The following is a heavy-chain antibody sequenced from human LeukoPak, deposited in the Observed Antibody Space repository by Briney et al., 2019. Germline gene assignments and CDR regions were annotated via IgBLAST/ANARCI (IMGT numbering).Heavy chain of an antibody. J-gene: IGHJ4*02. CDR2: IDYSGNT. CDR3: ARWYYDSSGYRYFDY. D-gene: IGHD3-22*01. Sequence: SETLSLTCTVSGVSISTYYWTWVRQPPGKGLEWIGNIDYSGNTKYNPSLNSQVTKTVDTSKNHFSLEPSPVTASDPAVYYCARWYYDSSGYRYFDYWGQGTLVIVSS. V-gene: IGHV4-59*12. CDR1: GVSISTYY.